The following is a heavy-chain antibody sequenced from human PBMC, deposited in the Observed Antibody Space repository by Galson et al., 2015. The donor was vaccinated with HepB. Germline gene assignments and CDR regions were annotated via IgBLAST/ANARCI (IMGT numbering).Heavy chain of an antibody. Sequence: SLRLSCAASGFTYNNFVMSWVRQAPGKGLEWVSGITGSGGTTYYADSVKGRFTISRDNSKNTLYLQMNSLKASDTAMYYCARALGTARPSSFDYWGQGTLVTVSS. V-gene: IGHV3-23*01. J-gene: IGHJ4*02. CDR1: GFTYNNFV. D-gene: IGHD6-6*01. CDR3: ARALGTARPSSFDY. CDR2: ITGSGGTT.